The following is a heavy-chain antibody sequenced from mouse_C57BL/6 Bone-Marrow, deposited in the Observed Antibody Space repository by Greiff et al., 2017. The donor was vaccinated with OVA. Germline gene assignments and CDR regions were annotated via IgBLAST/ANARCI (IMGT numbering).Heavy chain of an antibody. J-gene: IGHJ3*01. CDR1: GYTFTSYW. D-gene: IGHD3-2*02. CDR3: ARGSGSGYSFAY. Sequence: QVQLQQPGAELVKPGASVKLSCKASGYTFTSYWMHWVKQRPGQGLEWIGMIHPNSGSTNYNEKFKSKATLTVDKSSSTAYMQLSSLTSEDSAVYYCARGSGSGYSFAYWGKGTLVTVSA. CDR2: IHPNSGST. V-gene: IGHV1-64*01.